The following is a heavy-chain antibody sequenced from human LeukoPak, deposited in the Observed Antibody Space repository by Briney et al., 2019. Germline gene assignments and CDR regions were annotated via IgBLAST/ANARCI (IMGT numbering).Heavy chain of an antibody. CDR2: ISGTGSST. CDR3: AKASVAIPQYCNS. CDR1: GFTFGNYA. Sequence: GGSLRLSCEATGFTFGNYAMNWVRQAPGKGLEWVSTISGTGSSTYYADSAKGRFTISRDNSKDTLFLQLNSLTAADTAMYFCAKASVAIPQYCNSWGQGTLVTVSS. J-gene: IGHJ5*02. V-gene: IGHV3-23*01. D-gene: IGHD2-2*02.